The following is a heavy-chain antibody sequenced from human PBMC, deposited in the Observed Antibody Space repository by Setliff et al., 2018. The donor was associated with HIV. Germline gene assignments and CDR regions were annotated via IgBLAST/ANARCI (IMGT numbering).Heavy chain of an antibody. J-gene: IGHJ4*01. V-gene: IGHV3-48*04. D-gene: IGHD4-17*01. CDR1: GFNFKTYG. CDR2: IGSSDHGI. Sequence: QAGGSLRLSCAASGFNFKTYGMTWVRQAPGKGLDWVAHIGSSDHGIHYTASVQGRFTVSRDNAKNLLFLQMDRLRAEDTAVYYCASFFGDYGYWGHGTQVTVSS. CDR3: ASFFGDYGY.